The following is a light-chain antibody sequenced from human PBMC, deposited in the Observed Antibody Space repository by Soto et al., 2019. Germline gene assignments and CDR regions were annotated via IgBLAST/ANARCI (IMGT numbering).Light chain of an antibody. Sequence: DIQLTQSPSFLSASVGDRVTITCRASQGISSFLAWYQQKPGKAPNLLISAASTLRTGVPSRFSGSGSGTEFPLTISSLQPEDFATYYCQHLNTYPLTFGGGTKVEI. CDR3: QHLNTYPLT. J-gene: IGKJ4*02. V-gene: IGKV1-9*01. CDR2: AAS. CDR1: QGISSF.